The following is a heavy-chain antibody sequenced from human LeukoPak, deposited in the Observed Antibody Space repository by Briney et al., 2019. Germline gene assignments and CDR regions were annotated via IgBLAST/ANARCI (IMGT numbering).Heavy chain of an antibody. CDR3: ARGMYYYDSSGYQNAFDI. Sequence: ASVKVSCKASGGTFSSYAISWLRQTPGQGLEWMGRIIPILGIANYAQKFQGRVTITADKSTSTAYMELSSLRSEDTAVYYCARGMYYYDSSGYQNAFDIWGQGTMVTVSS. CDR2: IIPILGIA. V-gene: IGHV1-69*04. D-gene: IGHD3-22*01. J-gene: IGHJ3*02. CDR1: GGTFSSYA.